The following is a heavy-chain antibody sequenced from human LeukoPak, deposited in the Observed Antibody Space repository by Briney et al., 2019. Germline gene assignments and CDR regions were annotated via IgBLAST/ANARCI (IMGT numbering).Heavy chain of an antibody. J-gene: IGHJ6*02. CDR1: GYTPTELS. D-gene: IGHD1-26*01. V-gene: IGHV1-24*01. CDR3: ATTGDGRGTYNNYYYGMDV. CDR2: FDPEDGET. Sequence: ASVKVSRKVSGYTPTELSMHWVRQAPGKGLEWMGGFDPEDGETIYTQKFQGRVTMTEDTSTDAAYMELSSLRSEDTAVYYCATTGDGRGTYNNYYYGMDVWGQGTTVTVTS.